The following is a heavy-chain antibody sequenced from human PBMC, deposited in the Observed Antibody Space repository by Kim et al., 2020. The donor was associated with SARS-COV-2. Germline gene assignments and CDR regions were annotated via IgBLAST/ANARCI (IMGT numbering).Heavy chain of an antibody. Sequence: GGSLRLSCAASGFTFSSYGMHWVRQAPGKGLEGVAVIWYDGSNKYYADSVKGRFTISRDNSKNTLYLQMNSLRAEDTAVYYCAREGSYFDYWGQGTLVTVSS. D-gene: IGHD3-10*01. CDR1: GFTFSSYG. J-gene: IGHJ4*02. CDR3: AREGSYFDY. CDR2: IWYDGSNK. V-gene: IGHV3-33*01.